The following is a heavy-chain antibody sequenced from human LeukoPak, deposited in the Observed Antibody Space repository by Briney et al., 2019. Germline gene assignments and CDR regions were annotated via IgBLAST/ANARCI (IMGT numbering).Heavy chain of an antibody. J-gene: IGHJ6*03. CDR1: GGSISTSSYY. D-gene: IGHD6-13*01. CDR2: IFYSGST. V-gene: IGHV4-39*07. Sequence: PSETLSLTCTVSGGSISTSSYYWGWVRQPPGKGLEWIGNIFYSGSTYYNPSLKSRLTISVDTSKNQFSLKLSSVTAADTAVYYCARTTEAHSWRTRYYDYYMDVWGKGTTVAVSS. CDR3: ARTTEAHSWRTRYYDYYMDV.